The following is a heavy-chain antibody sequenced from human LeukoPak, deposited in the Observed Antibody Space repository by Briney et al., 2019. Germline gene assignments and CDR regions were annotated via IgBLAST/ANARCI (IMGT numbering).Heavy chain of an antibody. CDR1: GGSFSGYY. CDR3: ARGWPRLRSVYWYFDL. CDR2: INHSGST. D-gene: IGHD5-12*01. V-gene: IGHV4-34*01. Sequence: PSETLSLTCAVYGGSFSGYYCSWIRHPPGKQLEWIGEINHSGSTNYNPSLKSRVTISVDTSKNQFSLRLSSVTAADTAVYYCARGWPRLRSVYWYFDLWGRGTLVTVSS. J-gene: IGHJ2*01.